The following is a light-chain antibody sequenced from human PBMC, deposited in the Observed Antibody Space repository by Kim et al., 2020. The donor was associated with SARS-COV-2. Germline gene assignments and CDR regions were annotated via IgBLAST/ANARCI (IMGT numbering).Light chain of an antibody. CDR3: QSFDSSNLWV. CDR1: GGASASFY. V-gene: IGLV6-57*03. Sequence: NFMLTQPPSVSESPGTTVTISCIRSGGASASFYVQWYQQRPGSAPTTVIYGANQRPPGVPDRFSASVAQSSGSASLTISGLKTEDEADYYCQSFDSSNLWVFGGGTQLTVL. CDR2: GAN. J-gene: IGLJ3*02.